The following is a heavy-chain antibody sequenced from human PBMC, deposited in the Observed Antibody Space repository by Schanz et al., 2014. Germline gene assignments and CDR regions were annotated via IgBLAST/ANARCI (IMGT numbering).Heavy chain of an antibody. V-gene: IGHV3-30*18. CDR3: AKQHGVIQQVSDY. Sequence: QVQLVESGGGVVQPGRSLRLSCAASGITLSGYGLHWVRQAPGKGLEWVALIYYNGTNKYYADSVKGRFTISRDNSQNMLYLQMNSLRAEDTAVYYCAKQHGVIQQVSDYWGQGTLVTVSS. CDR1: GITLSGYG. CDR2: IYYNGTNK. D-gene: IGHD3-22*01. J-gene: IGHJ4*02.